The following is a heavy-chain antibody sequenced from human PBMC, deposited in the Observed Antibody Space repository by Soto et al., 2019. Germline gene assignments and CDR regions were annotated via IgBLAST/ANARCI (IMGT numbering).Heavy chain of an antibody. Sequence: EVQLLESGGGLVQPGGSLRLSCAASGFTFSSYAMSWVRQAPGKGLEWVSAISGSGGSTYYADSVKGRFTISRDNSKNTLFLQMNSLRAEDTAVYYCAKRGGGSSEPYYYYYGMDVWGQGTTVTVSS. J-gene: IGHJ6*02. CDR1: GFTFSSYA. CDR2: ISGSGGST. CDR3: AKRGGGSSEPYYYYYGMDV. V-gene: IGHV3-23*01. D-gene: IGHD6-13*01.